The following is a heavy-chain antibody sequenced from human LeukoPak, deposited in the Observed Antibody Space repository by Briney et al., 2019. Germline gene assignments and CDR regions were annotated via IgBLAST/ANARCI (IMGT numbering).Heavy chain of an antibody. CDR1: GFTFSDYY. CDR3: AKVGLYYDSSGYGDY. Sequence: GGSLRLSCAASGFTFSDYYMSWIRQAPGKGLEWVSYISSSGSTIYYADSVKGRFTISRDNAKNTLYLQMNSLRAEDTAVYYCAKVGLYYDSSGYGDYWGQGTLVTVSS. J-gene: IGHJ4*02. CDR2: ISSSGSTI. D-gene: IGHD3-22*01. V-gene: IGHV3-11*04.